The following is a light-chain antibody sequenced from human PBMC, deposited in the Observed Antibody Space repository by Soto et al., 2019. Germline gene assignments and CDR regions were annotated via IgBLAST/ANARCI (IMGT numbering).Light chain of an antibody. Sequence: QSALTQPASVSGSPGESITISFTGTSSDVGAYNFVSWYQQDPGKAPKLMIYDVSSRPSGVSNRFSGSKSGHTASLTISGLQAEDEADYYCSSYTSSSTYVFGTGTKVTVL. J-gene: IGLJ1*01. V-gene: IGLV2-14*01. CDR1: SSDVGAYNF. CDR3: SSYTSSSTYV. CDR2: DVS.